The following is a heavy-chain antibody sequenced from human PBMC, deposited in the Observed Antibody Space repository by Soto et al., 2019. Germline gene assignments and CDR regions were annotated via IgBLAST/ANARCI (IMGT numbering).Heavy chain of an antibody. D-gene: IGHD4-4*01. Sequence: PGGSLRLSCVGSGFSFRKYAMNWVRQAPGKGLEWVSGISGSGGSGRGFYADPVKGRFTISGDNSKNTLYLEMNSLRAEDTAVYYCAKDLDDYSSAIDFWGQGTLVTVSS. CDR1: GFSFRKYA. V-gene: IGHV3-23*01. CDR3: AKDLDDYSSAIDF. J-gene: IGHJ4*02. CDR2: ISGSGGSGRG.